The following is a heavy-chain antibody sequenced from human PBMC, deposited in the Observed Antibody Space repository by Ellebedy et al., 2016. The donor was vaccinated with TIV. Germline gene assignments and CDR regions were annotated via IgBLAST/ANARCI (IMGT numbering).Heavy chain of an antibody. CDR2: ISGSGGCT. CDR3: AKAYSSGYYVGWFDP. D-gene: IGHD3-22*01. J-gene: IGHJ5*02. CDR1: GFTLSTYA. V-gene: IGHV3-23*01. Sequence: GGSLRLSCAASGFTLSTYAMSWVRQAPGKGLEWVSGISGSGGCTYYADSVKGRFTVSRDKSKNTLYLQMNSLRAEDTAVYYCAKAYSSGYYVGWFDPWGQGTLVTVSS.